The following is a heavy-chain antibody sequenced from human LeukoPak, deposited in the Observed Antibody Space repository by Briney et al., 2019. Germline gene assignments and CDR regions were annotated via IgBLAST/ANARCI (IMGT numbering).Heavy chain of an antibody. CDR2: ISYDGSNK. CDR1: GFIFSSYG. J-gene: IGHJ4*02. CDR3: AKDTGMVRGVILYYFDY. D-gene: IGHD3-10*01. Sequence: SGGSLRLSCAASGFIFSSYGMHWVRQAPGKGLEWVALISYDGSNKYYADSVKGRFTISRDNSKNTLYLQMNSLSAEDTAVYYCAKDTGMVRGVILYYFDYWGQGTLVTVSS. V-gene: IGHV3-30*18.